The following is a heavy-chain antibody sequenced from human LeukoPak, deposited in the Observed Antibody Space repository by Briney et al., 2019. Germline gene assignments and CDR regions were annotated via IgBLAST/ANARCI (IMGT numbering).Heavy chain of an antibody. J-gene: IGHJ6*03. D-gene: IGHD5-12*01. CDR2: IKQDGSEK. CDR1: GFTFSSYW. Sequence: PGGSLRLSCAASGFTFSSYWMSWVRQAPGKGLEWVANIKQDGSEKYYVDSVKGRFTISRDNAKNSLYLQMDNLRAEDTALYYCAREVATMDYYYYMDVWGKGTTVTVSS. V-gene: IGHV3-7*03. CDR3: AREVATMDYYYYMDV.